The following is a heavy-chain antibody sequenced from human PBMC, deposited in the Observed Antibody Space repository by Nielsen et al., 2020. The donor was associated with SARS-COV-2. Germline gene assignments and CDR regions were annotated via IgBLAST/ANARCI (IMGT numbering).Heavy chain of an antibody. J-gene: IGHJ6*02. CDR2: IYYSGST. Sequence: WIRQPLGKGLEWIGYIYYSGSTNYNPSLKSRVTISVDTSKNQFSLKLSSVTAADTAVYYCARHPSPQFLATPVYYYGMDVWGQGTTVTVSS. V-gene: IGHV4-61*07. D-gene: IGHD1-26*01. CDR3: ARHPSPQFLATPVYYYGMDV.